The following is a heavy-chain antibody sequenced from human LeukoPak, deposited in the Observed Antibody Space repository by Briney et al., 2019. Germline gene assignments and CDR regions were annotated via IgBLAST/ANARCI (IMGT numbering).Heavy chain of an antibody. V-gene: IGHV3-15*01. J-gene: IGHJ4*02. CDR2: IKSKTDGGTT. Sequence: GGSLRLSCAASGFTFSNAWMSWVRQAPGKGLEWVGRIKSKTDGGTTDYAAPVKGRFTISRDDSKNTLYLQMNSLKTEDTAVYYCTTPHIVVVPAANDYWGQGTLVTISS. CDR1: GFTFSNAW. CDR3: TTPHIVVVPAANDY. D-gene: IGHD2-2*01.